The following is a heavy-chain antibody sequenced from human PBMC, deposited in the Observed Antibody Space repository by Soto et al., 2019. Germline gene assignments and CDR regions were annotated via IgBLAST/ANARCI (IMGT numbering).Heavy chain of an antibody. CDR2: IHYSGYT. D-gene: IGHD3-22*01. Sequence: QLQLQESGPGLVKPSETLSLTCTVSGGSISSSSYYWGWIRQPPGKGLEWIGSIHYSGYTYYNPSLKSRVTISVDTSKTQFSLKLSSVTAADTAVYYCGRLVYDSSGYRPGWGQGTLVTVSS. CDR3: GRLVYDSSGYRPG. CDR1: GGSISSSSYY. J-gene: IGHJ4*02. V-gene: IGHV4-39*01.